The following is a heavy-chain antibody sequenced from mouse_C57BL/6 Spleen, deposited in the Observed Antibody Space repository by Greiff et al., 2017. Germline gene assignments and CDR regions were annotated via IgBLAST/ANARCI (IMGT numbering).Heavy chain of an antibody. CDR2: ISSGGDYI. Sequence: LQQSGEGLVKPGGSLKLSCAASGFTFSSYAMSWVRQTPEKRLEWVAYISSGGDYIYYADTVKGRFTISRDNARNTLYLQMSSLKSEDTAMYYCTSYGNYDYAMDYWGQGTSVTVSS. D-gene: IGHD2-1*01. CDR3: TSYGNYDYAMDY. CDR1: GFTFSSYA. J-gene: IGHJ4*01. V-gene: IGHV5-9-1*02.